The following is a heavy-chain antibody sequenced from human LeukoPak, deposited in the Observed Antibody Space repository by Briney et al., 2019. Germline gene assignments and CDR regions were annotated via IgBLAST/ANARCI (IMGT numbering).Heavy chain of an antibody. V-gene: IGHV3-15*01. CDR2: IKSKSDGGTT. J-gene: IGHJ4*02. Sequence: PGGSLRLSCEASGLIFSNAWMSWVRQAPGKGLEWVGRIKSKSDGGTTDLAAPVKGRFTISRDDSKSTVYLQMSGLKSEDTAVFYCTTDPFNYYDNDDYFNSWGQGTLVTVSS. CDR1: GLIFSNAW. D-gene: IGHD3-22*01. CDR3: TTDPFNYYDNDDYFNS.